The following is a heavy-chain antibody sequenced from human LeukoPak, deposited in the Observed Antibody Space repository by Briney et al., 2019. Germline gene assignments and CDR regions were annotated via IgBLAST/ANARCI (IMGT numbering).Heavy chain of an antibody. D-gene: IGHD3-22*01. J-gene: IGHJ6*02. Sequence: GGSLRLSCAASGFTFSNFGMHWVRQAPGKGLEWVAVVSYDGNNKYYADSVKGRFTISRDSSKNTLYLQLNSLRPEDTAVYYCAKDYYRREYALWWGSQGRGVKYYYGMDVWGQGTTVIVSS. V-gene: IGHV3-30*18. CDR1: GFTFSNFG. CDR3: AKDYYRREYALWWGSQGRGVKYYYGMDV. CDR2: VSYDGNNK.